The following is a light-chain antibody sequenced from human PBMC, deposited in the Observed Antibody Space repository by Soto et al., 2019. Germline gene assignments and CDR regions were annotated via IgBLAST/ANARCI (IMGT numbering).Light chain of an antibody. CDR2: SAS. Sequence: EMVLTQSPGTLSLSPGERATLSCRASQSVSSSYLAWYQQKPGQAPRLLIYSASIGATGTPARFSGSGSGSDFTLTISSLQSEDFAVYYCQQYNKWPLTFGPGTKVDIK. J-gene: IGKJ3*01. V-gene: IGKV3-15*01. CDR3: QQYNKWPLT. CDR1: QSVSSSY.